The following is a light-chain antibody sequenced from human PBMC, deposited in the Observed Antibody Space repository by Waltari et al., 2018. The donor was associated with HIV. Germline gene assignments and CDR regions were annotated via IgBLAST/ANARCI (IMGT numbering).Light chain of an antibody. CDR2: EVN. J-gene: IGLJ6*01. V-gene: IGLV2-8*01. CDR3: ASYGDTNRVL. CDR1: TSDVGGYEY. Sequence: QSALTHPPSASGSLGQSVTISCTRPTSDVGGYEYVSWYQHHPDKAPKHTIYEVNKRPAGVPDRFSGSKSENTASLTVAGLQDDDEAHYYCASYGDTNRVLFGGGTRVTVL.